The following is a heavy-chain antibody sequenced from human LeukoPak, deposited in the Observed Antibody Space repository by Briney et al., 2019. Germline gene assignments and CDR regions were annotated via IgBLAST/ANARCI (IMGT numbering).Heavy chain of an antibody. D-gene: IGHD2-15*01. Sequence: PGGSLRLSCAASGFTFSSYGMHWVRQAPGKGLEWVAVISYGGSNTYYADSVKGRFTISRDNSKNTPYLQMNSLRAEDTAVYYCAKPLYGSGGSCFDYWGQGTLVTVSS. V-gene: IGHV3-30*18. J-gene: IGHJ4*02. CDR1: GFTFSSYG. CDR3: AKPLYGSGGSCFDY. CDR2: ISYGGSNT.